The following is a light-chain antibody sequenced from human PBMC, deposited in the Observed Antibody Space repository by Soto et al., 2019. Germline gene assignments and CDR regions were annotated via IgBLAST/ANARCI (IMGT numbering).Light chain of an antibody. CDR2: DAS. J-gene: IGKJ3*01. V-gene: IGKV1-33*01. Sequence: IQMTQSPSSLSASIGDRVSFTCQASQDISKFLNWYQHKSGQAPRLLIYDASKSHFGVPSRFSGSGSGTDFTFTISSLQPEDNATYYCQQYENRPYTFGPGTKVDVK. CDR3: QQYENRPYT. CDR1: QDISKF.